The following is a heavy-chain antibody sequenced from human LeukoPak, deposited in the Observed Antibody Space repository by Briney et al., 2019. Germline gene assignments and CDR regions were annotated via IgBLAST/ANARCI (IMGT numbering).Heavy chain of an antibody. CDR1: GFTFSSYG. CDR2: ISYDGSNK. Sequence: QAGGSLRLSCAASGFTFSSYGMHWVRQAPGKGLEWVAVISYDGSNKYYADSVKGRFTISRDNSKNTLYLQMNSLRAEDAAVYYCAKDLVAAARDWFDPWGQGTLVTVSS. J-gene: IGHJ5*02. CDR3: AKDLVAAARDWFDP. D-gene: IGHD6-13*01. V-gene: IGHV3-30*18.